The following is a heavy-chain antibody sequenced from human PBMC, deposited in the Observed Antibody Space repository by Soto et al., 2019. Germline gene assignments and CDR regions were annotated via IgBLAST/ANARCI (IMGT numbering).Heavy chain of an antibody. J-gene: IGHJ6*02. V-gene: IGHV3-30*18. Sequence: GGSLRLSCAASVFSFSLYGIHWVRQAPGKGLEWVAFISYEGSSRFYADSVKGRFTISRDNSKNTLYLQMNSLRADDTAVYFCAKEVAAAGDHFYFHGLDVWGQGTTVTVSS. CDR2: ISYEGSSR. D-gene: IGHD6-13*01. CDR3: AKEVAAAGDHFYFHGLDV. CDR1: VFSFSLYG.